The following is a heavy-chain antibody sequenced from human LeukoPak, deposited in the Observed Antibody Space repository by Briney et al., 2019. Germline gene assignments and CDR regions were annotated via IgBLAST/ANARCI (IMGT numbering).Heavy chain of an antibody. CDR3: AREIVGGFNPGAY. Sequence: SETLSLTCTVSPDSTTSNFWSWVRQPPGKGLEWIREIHRSGSTNYNPSLQSRVTISIDRSKNQIALELSSVTAADTAVYYCAREIVGGFNPGAYWGQGTLVTVSS. CDR1: PDSTTSNF. V-gene: IGHV4-4*02. J-gene: IGHJ4*02. D-gene: IGHD1-14*01. CDR2: IHRSGST.